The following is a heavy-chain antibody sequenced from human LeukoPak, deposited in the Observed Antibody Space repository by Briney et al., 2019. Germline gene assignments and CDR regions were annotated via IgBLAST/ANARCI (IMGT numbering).Heavy chain of an antibody. J-gene: IGHJ4*02. CDR1: GFTFNNYG. Sequence: AGRSLRLSCAASGFTFNNYGMHYVRQAPGKGLEWVAVISDDGRNKNYADSVKGRFTISRDNAKNSLYLQMNSLRAEDTAVYYCAREGHFDYWGQGTLVTVSS. CDR3: AREGHFDY. V-gene: IGHV3-30*03. CDR2: ISDDGRNK.